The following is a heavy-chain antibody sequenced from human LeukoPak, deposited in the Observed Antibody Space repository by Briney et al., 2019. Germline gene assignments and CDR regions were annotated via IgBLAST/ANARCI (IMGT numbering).Heavy chain of an antibody. CDR3: ARVGSASSSSASGYYFDY. J-gene: IGHJ4*02. CDR1: GFTFSSYG. V-gene: IGHV3-30*19. Sequence: PGGSLRLSCAASGFTFSSYGMHWVRQAPGKGLEWVAVISYDGSNKYYADSVKGRFTISRDNSKNTLYLQMNSLRAEDTAVYYCARVGSASSSSASGYYFDYWGQGTLVTVSS. CDR2: ISYDGSNK. D-gene: IGHD6-6*01.